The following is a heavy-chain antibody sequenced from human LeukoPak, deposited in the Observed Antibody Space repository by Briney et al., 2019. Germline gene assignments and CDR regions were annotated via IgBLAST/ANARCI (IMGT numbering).Heavy chain of an antibody. Sequence: SETLSLTCTVSGGSISGTSYYWGWIRQPPGKGLEWIGSIYYSGSTYYNPSLKSRVTISVDTSKNQFSLKLSSVTAADTAVYYCARDGAVAGFDYWGQGTLVTVSS. D-gene: IGHD6-19*01. CDR2: IYYSGST. J-gene: IGHJ4*02. CDR1: GGSISGTSYY. CDR3: ARDGAVAGFDY. V-gene: IGHV4-39*07.